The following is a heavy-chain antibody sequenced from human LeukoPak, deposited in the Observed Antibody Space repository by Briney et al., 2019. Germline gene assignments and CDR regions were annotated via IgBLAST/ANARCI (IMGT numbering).Heavy chain of an antibody. V-gene: IGHV2-5*02. Sequence: SGPTLVKPTQTLTLTCTFSGFSLTTTGVGVAWIRQPPGNALEWLALIYWDDDKRYSPSLKSRLTITKDTSKNQVVLTMTNMDPVDTATYYCARGRGFSYGAYYFDSWGQGTLVTVSS. CDR2: IYWDDDK. CDR3: ARGRGFSYGAYYFDS. CDR1: GFSLTTTGVG. J-gene: IGHJ4*02. D-gene: IGHD5-18*01.